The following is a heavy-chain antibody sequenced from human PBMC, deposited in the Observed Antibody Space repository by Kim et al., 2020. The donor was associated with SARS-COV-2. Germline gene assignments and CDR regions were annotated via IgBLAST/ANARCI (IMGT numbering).Heavy chain of an antibody. CDR2: IYYSGST. D-gene: IGHD6-13*01. CDR3: ARAGRKDSSSWYVWDGMDV. J-gene: IGHJ6*02. V-gene: IGHV4-59*01. Sequence: SETLSLTCTVSGGSISSYYWSWIRQPPGKGLEWIGYIYYSGSTNYNPSLKSRVTISVDTSKNQFSLKLSSVTAADTAVYYCARAGRKDSSSWYVWDGMDVWGQGTTVTVSS. CDR1: GGSISSYY.